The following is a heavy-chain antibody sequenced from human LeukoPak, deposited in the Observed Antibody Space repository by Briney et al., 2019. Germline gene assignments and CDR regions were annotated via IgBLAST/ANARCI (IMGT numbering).Heavy chain of an antibody. J-gene: IGHJ4*02. CDR1: GYTLTELS. Sequence: ASVKVSCKVSGYTLTELSMHWVRQAPGKGLEWMGGFDPEDGETIYAQKFQGRVTMTEDTSTDTAYMELSSLRSEDTAVYYCASESKTYYNNSSCYPHDDYWDQGTLIAVSS. CDR3: ASESKTYYNNSSCYPHDDY. CDR2: FDPEDGET. V-gene: IGHV1-24*01. D-gene: IGHD3-22*01.